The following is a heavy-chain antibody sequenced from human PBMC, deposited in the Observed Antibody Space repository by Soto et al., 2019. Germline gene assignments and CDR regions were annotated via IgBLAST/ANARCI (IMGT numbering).Heavy chain of an antibody. Sequence: QVELVQSGAEVKKPGSSVKVSCQASEDTFRNYAISWVRQAPGQGLEWMGGIIPIFGTANYAQKFQGRVTITADTSANTVYLELSSLTFEDTAVYYCARAIKRWEVNYYFDFWGQGTLVTVSS. CDR1: EDTFRNYA. CDR3: ARAIKRWEVNYYFDF. CDR2: IIPIFGTA. V-gene: IGHV1-69*06. D-gene: IGHD1-26*01. J-gene: IGHJ4*02.